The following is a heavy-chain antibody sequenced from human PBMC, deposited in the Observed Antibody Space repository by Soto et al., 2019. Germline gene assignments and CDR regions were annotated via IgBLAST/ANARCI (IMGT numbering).Heavy chain of an antibody. V-gene: IGHV4-31*03. CDR2: IYYSGSA. CDR1: GCSISSGGYY. J-gene: IGHJ6*02. CDR3: ARGYYGSGSYFPSYGMDV. Sequence: QVQLQESGPGLVKPSQTLSLTCTVSGCSISSGGYYWSWIRQHPGQGLEWIAYIYYSGSAYYNPSLKRRLTISVDTSKNQFSLKLSSVTAADTAVYYCARGYYGSGSYFPSYGMDVWGQGTTVTVSS. D-gene: IGHD3-10*01.